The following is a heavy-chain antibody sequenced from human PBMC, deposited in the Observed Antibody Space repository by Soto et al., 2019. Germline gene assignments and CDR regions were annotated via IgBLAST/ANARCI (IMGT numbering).Heavy chain of an antibody. CDR1: GGSISSSSYY. CDR3: ASRGILWFGEVPYYGMDV. V-gene: IGHV4-39*01. Sequence: SETLSLTCTVSGGSISSSSYYWGWIRQPPGKGLEWIGSIFYSGSTYYNQSLKSRITMSVDTSKSQFSLNLNSVTAADTAVFYCASRGILWFGEVPYYGMDVWGQGTTVTVSS. CDR2: IFYSGST. J-gene: IGHJ6*02. D-gene: IGHD3-10*01.